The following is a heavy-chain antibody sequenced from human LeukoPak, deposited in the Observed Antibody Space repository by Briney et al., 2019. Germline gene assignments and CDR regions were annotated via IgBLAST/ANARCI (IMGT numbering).Heavy chain of an antibody. Sequence: GASVKVSCKASGYSFTTYGISWVRQAPGQGLEWMGWISTYNGDTNYAQKLQGRVTMTTDTSTSTAYMELTSLRSEDTAVYYCARDVEGATFDYWGQGTLVTVSS. V-gene: IGHV1-18*01. CDR1: GYSFTTYG. CDR2: ISTYNGDT. CDR3: ARDVEGATFDY. D-gene: IGHD1-26*01. J-gene: IGHJ4*02.